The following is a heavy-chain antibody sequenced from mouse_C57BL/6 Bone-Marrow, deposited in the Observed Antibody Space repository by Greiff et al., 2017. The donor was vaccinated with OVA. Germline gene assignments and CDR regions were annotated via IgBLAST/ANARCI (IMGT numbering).Heavy chain of an antibody. CDR3: AREATMVATGDFDY. D-gene: IGHD2-2*01. V-gene: IGHV1-81*01. Sequence: QVQLQQPGAELVRPGTSVKLSCKASGYTFTSYGISWVKQRTGQGLEWIGEIYPRSGNTYYNEKFKGKATLTADNSSSTAYMQLRSLTSEDSAVFVCAREATMVATGDFDYWGQGTTLTVSS. CDR2: IYPRSGNT. CDR1: GYTFTSYG. J-gene: IGHJ2*01.